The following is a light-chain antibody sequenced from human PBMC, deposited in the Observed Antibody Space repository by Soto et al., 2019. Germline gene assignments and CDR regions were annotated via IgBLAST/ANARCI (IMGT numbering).Light chain of an antibody. J-gene: IGLJ3*02. CDR2: EVS. V-gene: IGLV2-14*01. CDR1: SSDGGGYNY. CDR3: SSYTSSSTRV. Sequence: QSALTQPASVSGSPGQSITISCTGTSSDGGGYNYVSWYQQHPGKAPKLMIYEVSNRPSGVSNRFSGSKSGTTASLTISGLQAEDEADYYCSSYTSSSTRVFGGGTTVTVL.